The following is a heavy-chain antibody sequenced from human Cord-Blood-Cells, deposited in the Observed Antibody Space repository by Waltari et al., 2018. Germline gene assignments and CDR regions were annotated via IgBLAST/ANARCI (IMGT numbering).Heavy chain of an antibody. CDR2: ISSSSSTI. CDR3: ARDSGYPADY. J-gene: IGHJ4*02. D-gene: IGHD5-12*01. CDR1: GFTFRSYC. Sequence: EVQRVESGAGLVQPGGSLGLYCAASGFTFRSYCMNWVCQAPGKGLEWVSYISSSSSTIYYADSVKGRFTISRDNAKNSLYLQMNSLRDEDTAVYYCARDSGYPADYWGQGTLVTVSS. V-gene: IGHV3-48*02.